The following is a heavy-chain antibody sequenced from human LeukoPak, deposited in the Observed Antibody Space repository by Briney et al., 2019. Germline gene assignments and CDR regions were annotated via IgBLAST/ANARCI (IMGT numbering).Heavy chain of an antibody. Sequence: QPGGSLRLSCTASGFTFRSYAMSWVRQAPGKGLECVSSIIYDGRHTYYAASVKGRFTISRDNSQNTLHLQMNSLRAEDTALYYCAKDGLSYDGSTHVYYFHYLGQGTLVTVSS. J-gene: IGHJ4*02. CDR2: IIYDGRHT. CDR1: GFTFRSYA. CDR3: AKDGLSYDGSTHVYYFHY. V-gene: IGHV3-23*01. D-gene: IGHD3-22*01.